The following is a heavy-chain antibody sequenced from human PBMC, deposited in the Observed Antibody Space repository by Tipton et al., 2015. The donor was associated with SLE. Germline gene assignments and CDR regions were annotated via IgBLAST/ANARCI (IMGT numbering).Heavy chain of an antibody. CDR3: ARGRVVAAHYYYGMDV. D-gene: IGHD2-15*01. Sequence: TLSLTCAVYGGSFSGYYCSWIRQPPGKGLEWIGEINHSGSTNYNPSLKSRVTISVDTSKNQFSLKLSSVTAADTAVYYCARGRVVAAHYYYGMDVWGQGTTVTVSS. CDR1: GGSFSGYY. CDR2: INHSGST. J-gene: IGHJ6*02. V-gene: IGHV4-34*01.